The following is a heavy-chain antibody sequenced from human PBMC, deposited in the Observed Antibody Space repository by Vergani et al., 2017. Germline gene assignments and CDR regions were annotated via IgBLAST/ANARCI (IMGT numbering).Heavy chain of an antibody. J-gene: IGHJ6*03. V-gene: IGHV3-7*01. CDR3: ARDLRGSYYYYYMDV. Sequence: EVQLVESGGGLVQPGGSLRLSCAASGFTFSSYWMSWVRQAPGKGLEWVANIKQDGSEKYYVDSVKGRFTISRDNAKNSLYLQMNSLRAEDTAVYYCARDLRGSYYYYYMDVWDKGTTVTVSS. D-gene: IGHD3-16*01. CDR2: IKQDGSEK. CDR1: GFTFSSYW.